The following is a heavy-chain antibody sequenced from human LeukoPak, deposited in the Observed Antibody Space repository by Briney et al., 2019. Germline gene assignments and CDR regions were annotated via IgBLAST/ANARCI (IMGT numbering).Heavy chain of an antibody. V-gene: IGHV4-61*08. Sequence: PSQTLSLTCTVSGGSISSGGYYWSWIRQPPGKGLEWIGYIYYSGSTNYNPSLKSRVTISVDTSKNQFSLKLSSVTAADTAVYYCARGGKYCSSTSCYVAFDIWGQGTMVTVSS. CDR3: ARGGKYCSSTSCYVAFDI. J-gene: IGHJ3*02. CDR1: GGSISSGGYY. D-gene: IGHD2-2*01. CDR2: IYYSGST.